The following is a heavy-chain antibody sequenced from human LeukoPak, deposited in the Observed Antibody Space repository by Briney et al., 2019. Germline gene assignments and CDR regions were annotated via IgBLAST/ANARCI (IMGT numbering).Heavy chain of an antibody. J-gene: IGHJ4*02. CDR3: ARADYDILTLLLY. D-gene: IGHD3-9*01. V-gene: IGHV3-30-3*01. CDR2: ISYDGSNK. CDR1: GFTFSSYA. Sequence: GGSLRLSCAASGFTFSSYAMHWVRQAPGKGLEWVAVISYDGSNKYYADSVKGRFTISRDNSKNTLYLQMDSLRAEDTAVYYCARADYDILTLLLYWGQGTLVTVSS.